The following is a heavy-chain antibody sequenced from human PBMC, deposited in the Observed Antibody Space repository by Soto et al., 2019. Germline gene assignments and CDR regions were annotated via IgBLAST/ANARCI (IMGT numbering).Heavy chain of an antibody. D-gene: IGHD3-16*02. V-gene: IGHV1-2*04. CDR3: ARDSAYDYVWGSYPHRFDY. CDR1: GYTFTSYA. Sequence: ASVKVSCKASGYTFTSYAMHWVRQAPGQGLEWMGWINPNSGGTNYAQKFQGWVTMTRDTSISTAYMELSSLRSDDTAVYYCARDSAYDYVWGSYPHRFDYWGQGTLVTVSS. CDR2: INPNSGGT. J-gene: IGHJ4*02.